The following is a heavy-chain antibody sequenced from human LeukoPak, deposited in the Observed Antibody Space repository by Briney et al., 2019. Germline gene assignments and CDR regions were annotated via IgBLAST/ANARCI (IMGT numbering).Heavy chain of an antibody. CDR3: AKDWAVYSSSWYFDY. V-gene: IGHV3-30*18. D-gene: IGHD6-13*01. CDR2: ISYDGSNK. CDR1: GFTFSSYG. Sequence: GGSLRPSCAASGFTFSSYGMHWVRQAPDQGLEWVAVISYDGSNKYYADSVKGRFTISRDNSKNTLYLQMNSLRAEDTAVYYCAKDWAVYSSSWYFDYWGQGTLVTVSS. J-gene: IGHJ4*02.